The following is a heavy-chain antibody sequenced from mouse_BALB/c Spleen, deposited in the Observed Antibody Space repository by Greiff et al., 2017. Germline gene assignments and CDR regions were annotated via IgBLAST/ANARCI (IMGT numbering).Heavy chain of an antibody. CDR2: ISSGSSTI. J-gene: IGHJ4*01. D-gene: IGHD4-1*01. Sequence: EVQRVESGGGLVQPGGSRKLSCAASGFTFSSFGMHWVRQAPEKGLEWVAYISSGSSTIYYADTVKGRFTISRDNPKNTLFLQMTSLRSEDTAMYYCARSLGYAMDYWGQGTSVTVSS. CDR3: ARSLGYAMDY. V-gene: IGHV5-17*02. CDR1: GFTFSSFG.